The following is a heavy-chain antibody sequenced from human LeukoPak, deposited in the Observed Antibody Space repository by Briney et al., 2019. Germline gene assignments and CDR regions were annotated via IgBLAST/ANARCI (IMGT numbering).Heavy chain of an antibody. D-gene: IGHD5-24*01. V-gene: IGHV4-59*01. J-gene: IGHJ2*01. Sequence: PSETLSLTCTVSGGSISSYYWSWIRQPPGRGLEWIGYIYYSGSTNYNPSLKSRVTISVDTSKNQFSLKLSSVTAADTAVYYCARGPYRWRWLQSHWYFDLWGRGTLVTVSS. CDR1: GGSISSYY. CDR2: IYYSGST. CDR3: ARGPYRWRWLQSHWYFDL.